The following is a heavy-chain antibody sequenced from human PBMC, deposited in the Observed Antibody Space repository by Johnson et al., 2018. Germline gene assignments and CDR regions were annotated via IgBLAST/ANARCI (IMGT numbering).Heavy chain of an antibody. Sequence: QVQLVQSGGGVVQXGRSLRLXCAASGFTFSSYAMHWVRQAPGTGLEWVAVISYDGSNKYYADSVKGRFTISTKNSKNTLYLQMNSLRAEDTAGYYCARARWGYRGYDVDPYVYYYYYMDVWGKGTTVTVSS. J-gene: IGHJ6*03. CDR1: GFTFSSYA. D-gene: IGHD5-12*01. CDR2: ISYDGSNK. V-gene: IGHV3-30-3*01. CDR3: ARARWGYRGYDVDPYVYYYYYMDV.